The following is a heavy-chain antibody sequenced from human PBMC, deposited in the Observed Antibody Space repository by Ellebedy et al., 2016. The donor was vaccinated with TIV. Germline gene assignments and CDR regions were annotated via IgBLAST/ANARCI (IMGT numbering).Heavy chain of an antibody. CDR2: IRQDGLEK. CDR3: ATDGSYGDYLSPTHAFEI. Sequence: GGSLRLSCAASGFTFSRYWMSWVRQTPGKGLEWVANIRQDGLEKFYVDSVKGRFTISRDNAKNSLYLQMNSLRADDKALYFCATDGSYGDYLSPTHAFEIWGQGTMVTVSS. D-gene: IGHD4-17*01. CDR1: GFTFSRYW. J-gene: IGHJ3*02. V-gene: IGHV3-7*01.